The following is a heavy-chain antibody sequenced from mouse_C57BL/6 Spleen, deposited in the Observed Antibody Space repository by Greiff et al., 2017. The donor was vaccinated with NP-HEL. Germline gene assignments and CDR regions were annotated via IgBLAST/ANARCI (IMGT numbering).Heavy chain of an antibody. Sequence: EVKLMESGPGLVKPSQSLSLTCSVTGYSITSGYYWNWIRQFPGNKLEWMGYISYDGSNNYNPSLKNRISITRDTSKNQFFLKLNSVTTEDTATYYCARSRWYPYAMDYWGQGTSVTVSS. CDR3: ARSRWYPYAMDY. J-gene: IGHJ4*01. V-gene: IGHV3-6*01. CDR2: ISYDGSN. D-gene: IGHD2-1*01. CDR1: GYSITSGYY.